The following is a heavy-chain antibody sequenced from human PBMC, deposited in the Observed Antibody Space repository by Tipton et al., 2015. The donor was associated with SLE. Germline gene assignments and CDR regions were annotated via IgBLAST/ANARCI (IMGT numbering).Heavy chain of an antibody. V-gene: IGHV4-59*11. CDR2: IYYSGST. CDR3: ASPGDEIYAFDI. D-gene: IGHD3-10*01. Sequence: LRLSCTVSGGSISSHYWGWIRQPPGKGLEWIGYIYYSGSTNYNPSLKSRVTISVDTSKNQFSLKLSSVTAADTAVYYCASPGDEIYAFDIWGQGTMVTVSS. CDR1: GGSISSHY. J-gene: IGHJ3*02.